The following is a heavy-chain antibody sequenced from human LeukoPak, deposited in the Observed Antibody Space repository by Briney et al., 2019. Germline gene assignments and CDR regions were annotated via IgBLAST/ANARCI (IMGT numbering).Heavy chain of an antibody. D-gene: IGHD7-27*01. J-gene: IGHJ5*02. CDR2: INPNSGGT. CDR3: ARDRAGDGWFDP. Sequence: GASVKVSCKASGCTFTGYYMHWVRQAPGQGLEWMGRINPNSGGTNYAQKFQGRVTTTRDTSISTAYMELSRLRSDDTAVYYCARDRAGDGWFDPWGQGTLVTVSS. CDR1: GCTFTGYY. V-gene: IGHV1-2*06.